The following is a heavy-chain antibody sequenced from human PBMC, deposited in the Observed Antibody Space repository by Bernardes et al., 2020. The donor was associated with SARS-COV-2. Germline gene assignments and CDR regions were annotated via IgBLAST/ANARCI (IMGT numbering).Heavy chain of an antibody. CDR3: AREVVNGDYYYGMDV. D-gene: IGHD3-22*01. Sequence: ASMKVSCKASGYTFTSYAMNWVRQAPGQGLEWMGWINTNTGNPTYAQGFTGRFVFSLDTSVSTAYLQISSLKAEDTAVYYCAREVVNGDYYYGMDVWGQGTTVTVSS. CDR2: INTNTGNP. J-gene: IGHJ6*02. V-gene: IGHV7-4-1*02. CDR1: GYTFTSYA.